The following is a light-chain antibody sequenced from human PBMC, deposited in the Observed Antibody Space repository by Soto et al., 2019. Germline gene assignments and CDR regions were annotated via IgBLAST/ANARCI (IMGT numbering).Light chain of an antibody. CDR1: SGDVGSYNL. CDR3: CSYAGNSEV. J-gene: IGLJ1*01. CDR2: EVT. Sequence: QSALTQPASVSGSPGHSITIPCTGTSGDVGSYNLVSWYQQHPGKAPKLLIYEVTERPSGVSNRFSGSKSGNTASLTISGLQPDDEANYYCCSYAGNSEVFGTGTKLTVL. V-gene: IGLV2-23*02.